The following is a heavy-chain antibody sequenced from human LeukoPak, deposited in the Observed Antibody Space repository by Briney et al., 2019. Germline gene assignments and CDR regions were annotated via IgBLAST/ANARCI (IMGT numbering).Heavy chain of an antibody. Sequence: PSETLSPTCTVSGGSISSYYWSWIRQPPGKGLEWIGYVYYNGITNYNPSLKSRVSISLDTSKNQFSLKLNSVTAADTAVYYCASQLGGTTFHWGQGTLVTVSS. CDR3: ASQLGGTTFH. D-gene: IGHD1-1*01. CDR2: VYYNGIT. J-gene: IGHJ4*02. CDR1: GGSISSYY. V-gene: IGHV4-59*01.